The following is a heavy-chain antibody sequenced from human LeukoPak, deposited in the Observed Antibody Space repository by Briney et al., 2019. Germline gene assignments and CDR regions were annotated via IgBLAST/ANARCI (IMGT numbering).Heavy chain of an antibody. CDR1: GGSVSSGNYY. V-gene: IGHV4-61*01. Sequence: SETLYLTCTVSGGSVSSGNYYWSWIRQPPGKGLEWIGYIYYSGSTNYSPSLKSRVTISIDTSKNQFSLKLSSVTAADTAVYYCARGYCSGGTCYRSYFQHWGQGALATVSS. D-gene: IGHD2-15*01. CDR3: ARGYCSGGTCYRSYFQH. CDR2: IYYSGST. J-gene: IGHJ1*01.